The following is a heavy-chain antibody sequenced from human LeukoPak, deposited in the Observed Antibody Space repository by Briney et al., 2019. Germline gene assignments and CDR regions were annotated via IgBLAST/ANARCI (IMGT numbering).Heavy chain of an antibody. V-gene: IGHV3-13*01. Sequence: PGGSLRLSCAASGFTLSNFAMHWVRQATGKGLEWVSAIGTAGDTFYRGSVKGRFTISRENAKNSLYLQMNNLRAEDTAVYYCARQMTPHGNFDYWGQGTLVTVSS. CDR3: ARQMTPHGNFDY. D-gene: IGHD1-26*01. J-gene: IGHJ4*02. CDR2: IGTAGDT. CDR1: GFTLSNFA.